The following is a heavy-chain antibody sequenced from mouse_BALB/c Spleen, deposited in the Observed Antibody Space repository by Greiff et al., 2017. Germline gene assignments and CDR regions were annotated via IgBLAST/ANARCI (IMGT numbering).Heavy chain of an antibody. CDR2: ISSGSSTI. J-gene: IGHJ3*01. D-gene: IGHD1-1*01. CDR1: GFTFSSFG. Sequence: EVQGVESGGGLVQPGGSRKLSCAASGFTFSSFGMHWVRQAPEKGLEWVAYISSGSSTIYYADTVKGRFTISRDNPKNTLFLQMTSLRSEDTAMYYCARSDYGSSYRFAYWGQGTLVTVSA. CDR3: ARSDYGSSYRFAY. V-gene: IGHV5-17*02.